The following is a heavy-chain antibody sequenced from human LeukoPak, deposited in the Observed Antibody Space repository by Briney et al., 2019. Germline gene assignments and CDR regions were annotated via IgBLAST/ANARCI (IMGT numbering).Heavy chain of an antibody. CDR1: GFTFSNAW. D-gene: IGHD3-22*01. J-gene: IGHJ4*02. CDR2: IKSKTDGGTT. CDR3: TTDGYYYDSSGYYY. Sequence: GGSLRLSCAASGFTFSNAWMNWVRQAPGKGLEWVSRIKSKTDGGTTDYAAPVKGRFTISRDDSKNTLYLQMNSLKTEDTAVYYCTTDGYYYDSSGYYYWGQGTLVTVSS. V-gene: IGHV3-15*01.